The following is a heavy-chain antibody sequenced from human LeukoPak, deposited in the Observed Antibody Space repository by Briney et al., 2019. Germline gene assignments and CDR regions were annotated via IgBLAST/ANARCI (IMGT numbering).Heavy chain of an antibody. CDR1: GFTFSNYR. D-gene: IGHD6-6*01. J-gene: IGHJ5*02. CDR3: AKGTVAGRQRAPPKEWFDP. CDR2: ISSSSSYI. Sequence: GGSLRLSCAASGFTFSNYRMNWVRQAPGKGLEWVSSISSSSSYIYYADSVKGRFTISRDNAKNSLSLQMNSLRAEDSAVYYRAKGTVAGRQRAPPKEWFDPWGQGTLVTVSS. V-gene: IGHV3-21*01.